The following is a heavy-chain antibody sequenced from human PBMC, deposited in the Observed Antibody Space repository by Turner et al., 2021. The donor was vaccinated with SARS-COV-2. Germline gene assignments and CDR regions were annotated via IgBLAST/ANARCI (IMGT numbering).Heavy chain of an antibody. V-gene: IGHV3-53*01. J-gene: IGHJ4*02. CDR1: GFTVSSNY. D-gene: IGHD2-15*01. Sequence: EVQLVESGGSLIQPGGSLRLSYAASGFTVSSNYMSWVRQAPGKGLEWVSVIYSGGSTFYADSLKGRFTISRDNSKNTLYLQMNSLRAEDTAFYYCARDLGGLRFDYWGQGTLVTVSS. CDR3: ARDLGGLRFDY. CDR2: IYSGGST.